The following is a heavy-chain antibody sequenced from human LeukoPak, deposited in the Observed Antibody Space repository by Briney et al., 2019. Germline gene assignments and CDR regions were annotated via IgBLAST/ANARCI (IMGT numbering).Heavy chain of an antibody. CDR2: VRANGEN. Sequence: SETLSLTCTVSGGSINAFYWSWIRQPPGKGLGWIAYVRANGENNYNPSLKSRVAISLDTANSQISLRLNFVTAADTAIYYCARQPANTAAFDVWGQGTMVTVSS. CDR3: ARQPANTAAFDV. V-gene: IGHV4-4*08. CDR1: GGSINAFY. D-gene: IGHD5-18*01. J-gene: IGHJ3*01.